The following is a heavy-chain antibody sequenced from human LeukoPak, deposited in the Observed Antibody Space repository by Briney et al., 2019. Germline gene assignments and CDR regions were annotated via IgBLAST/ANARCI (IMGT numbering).Heavy chain of an antibody. J-gene: IGHJ6*04. CDR2: ISSSGSTI. CDR3: AELGITMIGGV. V-gene: IGHV3-48*03. D-gene: IGHD3-10*02. Sequence: GGSLRLSCAASGFTFSAYNMNWVRQAPGKGLEWASYISSSGSTIYYADSVKGRFTISRDNAKNSLYLQMNSLRAEDTAVYYCAELGITMIGGVWGKGTTVTISS. CDR1: GFTFSAYN.